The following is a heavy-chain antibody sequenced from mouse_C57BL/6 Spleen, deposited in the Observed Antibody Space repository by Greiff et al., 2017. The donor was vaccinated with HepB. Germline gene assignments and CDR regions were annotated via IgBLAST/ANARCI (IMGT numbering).Heavy chain of an antibody. J-gene: IGHJ1*03. CDR3: ARLPWGYFDV. CDR1: GYTFTDYY. CDR2: INPHNGGT. Sequence: EVQLQQSGPELVKPGASVKISCKASGYTFTDYYMNWVKQSHGKSLEWIGDINPHNGGTSYNQKFKGKATLTVDKSSSTAYMALRSLTSEDSAVYYCARLPWGYFDVWGTGTTVTVSS. V-gene: IGHV1-26*01. D-gene: IGHD5-5*01.